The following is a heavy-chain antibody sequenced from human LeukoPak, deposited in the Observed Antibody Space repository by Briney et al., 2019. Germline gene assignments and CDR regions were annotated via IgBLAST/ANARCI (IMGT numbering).Heavy chain of an antibody. V-gene: IGHV3-23*01. CDR2: ISGSGGST. J-gene: IGHJ4*02. Sequence: GGSLRLSCAASGFTFSSYAVSWVRQAPGKGLEWVSAISGSGGSTYYADSVKGRFTISRDNSKSTLYLQMNSLRAEDTAVYYCAKNEDTIFGVAHGWGQGTLVTVSS. CDR3: AKNEDTIFGVAHG. CDR1: GFTFSSYA. D-gene: IGHD3-3*01.